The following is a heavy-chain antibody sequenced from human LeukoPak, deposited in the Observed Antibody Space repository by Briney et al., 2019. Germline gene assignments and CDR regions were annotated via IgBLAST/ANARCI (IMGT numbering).Heavy chain of an antibody. Sequence: PGGSLRLSCAASGFTFSSNYMSWVRQAPGKGLEWVSVIYSGGSTYYADSVKGRFTISRDNSKNTLYLQMNSLRAEDTAVYYCARDMGLGYYYGMDVWGQGTTVTVSS. CDR3: ARDMGLGYYYGMDV. CDR1: GFTFSSNY. J-gene: IGHJ6*02. CDR2: IYSGGST. D-gene: IGHD3-10*01. V-gene: IGHV3-66*01.